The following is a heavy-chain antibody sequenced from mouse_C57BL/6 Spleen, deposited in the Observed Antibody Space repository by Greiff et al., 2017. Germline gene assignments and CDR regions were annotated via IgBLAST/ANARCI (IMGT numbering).Heavy chain of an antibody. Sequence: QVQLQQPGAELVKPGASVKMSCKASGYTFTSYWITWVKQRPGQGLEWIGDIYPGSGSTNSNEKFKSKATLTVDTSSSTAYMQLSSLTSEDSAVYYCARSEGSSWYCDVWGTGTTVTVSS. CDR2: IYPGSGST. J-gene: IGHJ1*03. D-gene: IGHD1-1*01. V-gene: IGHV1-55*01. CDR1: GYTFTSYW. CDR3: ARSEGSSWYCDV.